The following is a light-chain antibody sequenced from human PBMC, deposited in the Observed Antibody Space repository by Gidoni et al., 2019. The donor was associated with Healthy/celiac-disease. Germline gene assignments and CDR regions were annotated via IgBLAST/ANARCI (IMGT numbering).Light chain of an antibody. J-gene: IGLJ3*02. V-gene: IGLV2-14*01. CDR2: EVS. CDR1: SSDVGGYNY. Sequence: QSALTQPASVSGSPGQAITISCTGTSSDVGGYNYVSWYQQHPGKAPKLMIYEVSNRPSGVSTRFSGSKSGNTASLTISGLQAEDEADYYCSSYTSSSTLVFGGGTKPTVL. CDR3: SSYTSSSTLV.